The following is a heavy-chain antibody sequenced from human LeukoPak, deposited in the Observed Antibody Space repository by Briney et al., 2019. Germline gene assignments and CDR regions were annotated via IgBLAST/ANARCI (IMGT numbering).Heavy chain of an antibody. J-gene: IGHJ4*02. V-gene: IGHV3-23*01. Sequence: GGSLRLSCAASGFTFSSYSMNWVRQAPGKGLEWVSAISGSGGSTYYADSVKGRFTISRDNSKNTLYLQMNSLRAEDTAVYYCAKESGGYGDCSFDYWGQGTLVTVSS. CDR3: AKESGGYGDCSFDY. D-gene: IGHD4-17*01. CDR2: ISGSGGST. CDR1: GFTFSSYS.